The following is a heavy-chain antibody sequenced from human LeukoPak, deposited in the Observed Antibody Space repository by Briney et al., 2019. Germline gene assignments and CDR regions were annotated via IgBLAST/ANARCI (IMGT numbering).Heavy chain of an antibody. J-gene: IGHJ4*02. CDR3: ASYSSSSTDY. D-gene: IGHD6-6*01. CDR1: GGSISSYY. V-gene: IGHV4-59*01. CDR2: IYYSGST. Sequence: PSETLSLACTVSGGSISSYYWSWIRQPPGKGLEWIGYIYYSGSTNYNPSLKSRVTISVDTSKNQFSLKLSSVTAADTAVYYCASYSSSSTDYWGQGTLVTVSS.